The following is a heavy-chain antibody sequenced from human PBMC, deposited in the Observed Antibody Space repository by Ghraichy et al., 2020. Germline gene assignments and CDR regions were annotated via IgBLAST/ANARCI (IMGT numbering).Heavy chain of an antibody. Sequence: GGSLRLSCAASGFTFSSYAMSWVRQAPGKGLEWVSAISGSGGSTYYADSVKGRFTISRDNSKNTLYLQMNSLRAEDTAVYYCAKVQTKRMYYYDSSETYFDYWGQGTLVTVSS. CDR2: ISGSGGST. D-gene: IGHD3-22*01. CDR1: GFTFSSYA. CDR3: AKVQTKRMYYYDSSETYFDY. J-gene: IGHJ4*02. V-gene: IGHV3-23*01.